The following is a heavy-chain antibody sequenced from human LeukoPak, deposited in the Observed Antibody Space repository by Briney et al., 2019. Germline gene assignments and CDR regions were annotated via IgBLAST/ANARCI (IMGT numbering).Heavy chain of an antibody. V-gene: IGHV4-4*07. D-gene: IGHD3-10*01. CDR3: ARSGWFGESDDAFDI. CDR1: GGSISSYY. Sequence: PSETLSLTCTVSGGSISSYYWSWIRQPAGKGLEWIGRIYTSGSTNYNPPLKSRVTMSVDTSKNQFSLKLSSVTAADTAVYYCARSGWFGESDDAFDIWGQGTMVTVSS. CDR2: IYTSGST. J-gene: IGHJ3*02.